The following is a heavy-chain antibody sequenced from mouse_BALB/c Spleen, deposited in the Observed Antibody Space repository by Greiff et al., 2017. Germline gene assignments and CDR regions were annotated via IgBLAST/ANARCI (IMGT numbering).Heavy chain of an antibody. CDR1: GFSLTSYG. J-gene: IGHJ1*01. V-gene: IGHV2-9*02. CDR3: ARERGGYHWYFDV. CDR2: IWAGGST. Sequence: VQLQESGPGLVAPSQSLSITCTVSGFSLTSYGVHWVRQPPGKGLEWLGVIWAGGSTNYNSALMSRLSISKDNSKSQVFLKMNSLQTDDTAMYYCARERGGYHWYFDVWGAGTTVTVSS. D-gene: IGHD2-2*01.